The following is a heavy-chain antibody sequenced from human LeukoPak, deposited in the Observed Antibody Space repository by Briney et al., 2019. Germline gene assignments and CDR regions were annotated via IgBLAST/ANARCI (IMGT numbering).Heavy chain of an antibody. D-gene: IGHD3-10*01. J-gene: IGHJ3*01. CDR1: GFTFSNYY. CDR2: INAIGTTT. V-gene: IGHV3-11*01. CDR3: ARGDYGRYAFDF. Sequence: GGSLRLSCAASGFTFSNYYMSWIRQAPGKGLEWVSYINAIGTTTYYADSLKGRFSISRDNAKNSLSLQTDSLRAEDTALYYCARGDYGRYAFDFWGQGTMVTVSS.